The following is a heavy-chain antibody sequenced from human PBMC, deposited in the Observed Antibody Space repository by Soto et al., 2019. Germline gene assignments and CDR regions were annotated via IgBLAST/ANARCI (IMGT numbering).Heavy chain of an antibody. D-gene: IGHD5-18*01. V-gene: IGHV4-61*01. J-gene: IGHJ4*02. CDR1: GGSVSSGSYY. CDR2: IYYSGST. CDR3: ARENVGIQLWLSRGSLAPRDWVDY. Sequence: PSETLSLTCTVSGGSVSSGSYYWSWIRQPPGKGLEWIGYIYYSGSTNYNPSLKSRVTISVDTSKNQFSLKLSSVTAADTAVYYCARENVGIQLWLSRGSLAPRDWVDYWGQGTLVTVSS.